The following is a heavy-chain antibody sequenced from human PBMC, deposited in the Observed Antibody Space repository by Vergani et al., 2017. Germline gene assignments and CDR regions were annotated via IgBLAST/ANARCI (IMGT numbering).Heavy chain of an antibody. V-gene: IGHV3-49*03. CDR3: VRDQVTMLRGSDALDI. CDR1: GFTFGYYA. D-gene: IGHD3-10*01. J-gene: IGHJ3*02. Sequence: EVQLVESGGDLVQPGRSLRLSCTASGFTFGYYAMDWFRQAPGQGLEWVGGIRSKAYGQATIYAASVKGRCTISRDDSKSIAYLQMNNLQTEATAMYYCVRDQVTMLRGSDALDIWGQGTMVTVSS. CDR2: IRSKAYGQAT.